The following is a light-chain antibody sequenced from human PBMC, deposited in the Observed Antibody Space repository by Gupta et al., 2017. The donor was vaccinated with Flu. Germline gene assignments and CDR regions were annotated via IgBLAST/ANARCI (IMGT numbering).Light chain of an antibody. J-gene: IGLJ1*01. CDR3: DSEAGSDNLCV. Sequence: SSSNGSSRDVGGDKYVYWYQQNPGKAPKLIIYDVSRRPSGVPDRFSASKSGNTAAMTIPGLQAEDEADYYCDSEAGSDNLCVFGAGTKITVL. CDR2: DVS. CDR1: SRDVGGDKY. V-gene: IGLV2-11*01.